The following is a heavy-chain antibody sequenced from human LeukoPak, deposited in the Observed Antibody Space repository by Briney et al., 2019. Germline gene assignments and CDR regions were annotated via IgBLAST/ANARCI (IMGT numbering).Heavy chain of an antibody. D-gene: IGHD1-14*01. V-gene: IGHV3-23*01. CDR2: ISDVDAT. J-gene: IGHJ4*02. CDR3: AKCKPELDY. CDR1: GFTFRRYS. Sequence: GGSLRLSCATSGFTFRRYSINWVRQAPGKGLEWVSVISDVDATYYADSVKGRFTISRDDSRDTVYLQMNSLRAEDTAVYYCAKCKPELDYWGQGTLVTVSS.